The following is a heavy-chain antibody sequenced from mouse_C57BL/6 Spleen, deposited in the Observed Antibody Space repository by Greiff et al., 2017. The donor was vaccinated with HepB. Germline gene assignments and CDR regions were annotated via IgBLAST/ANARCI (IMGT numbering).Heavy chain of an antibody. V-gene: IGHV1-69*01. CDR1: GYTFTSYW. D-gene: IGHD1-1*01. J-gene: IGHJ2*01. CDR3: ARGNYVSSYPYYFDY. CDR2: IDPSDSYT. Sequence: QVQLQQPGAELVMPGASVKLSCKASGYTFTSYWMHWVKQRPGQGLEWIGEIDPSDSYTNYNQKFKGKSTLTVDKSSSTAYMQLSSLTSEDSAVYYCARGNYVSSYPYYFDYWGQGTTLTVSS.